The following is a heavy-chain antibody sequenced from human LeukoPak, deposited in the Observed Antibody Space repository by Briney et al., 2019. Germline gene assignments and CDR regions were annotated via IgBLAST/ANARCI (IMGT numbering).Heavy chain of an antibody. CDR1: GHTFTTYN. D-gene: IGHD1-14*01. Sequence: GASVKVSCKASGHTFTTYNFYWVRQAPGQGLEWMGIVDPEDGGTSYAHKFRGRVAMTRDMSANTVYLELNSLRSDDTALYYCARDRGRTSEFDSWGQRTLVTLSS. J-gene: IGHJ5*01. CDR3: ARDRGRTSEFDS. CDR2: VDPEDGGT. V-gene: IGHV1-46*01.